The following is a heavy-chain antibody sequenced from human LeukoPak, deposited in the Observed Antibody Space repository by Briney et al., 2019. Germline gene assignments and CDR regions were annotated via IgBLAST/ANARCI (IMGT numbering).Heavy chain of an antibody. D-gene: IGHD3-3*01. CDR1: GFTLSSYA. CDR3: AKAPGRVFGAYYFDY. Sequence: GGSLRLSCAASGFTLSSYAMSWVRQAPGKGLEWVSAISGSGGSTYYADSVKGRFTISRDNSKNTLYLQMNSLRAEDTAVYYCAKAPGRVFGAYYFDYWGQGTLVTVSS. CDR2: ISGSGGST. V-gene: IGHV3-23*01. J-gene: IGHJ4*02.